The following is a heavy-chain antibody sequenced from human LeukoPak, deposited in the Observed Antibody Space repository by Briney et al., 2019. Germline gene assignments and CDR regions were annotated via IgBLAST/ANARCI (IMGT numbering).Heavy chain of an antibody. Sequence: SETLSLTCAVSGYSISSGYYWGWIRQPPGKGLEWIGSFYHSGRTYYNPSLKSRVTISVDTSKNQFSLKLTSVTAADTAVYYLAGCKSSDGSGSLSKCYYWGQGTLVTVSS. CDR1: GYSISSGYY. CDR3: AGCKSSDGSGSLSKCYY. CDR2: FYHSGRT. D-gene: IGHD3-10*01. V-gene: IGHV4-38-2*01. J-gene: IGHJ4*02.